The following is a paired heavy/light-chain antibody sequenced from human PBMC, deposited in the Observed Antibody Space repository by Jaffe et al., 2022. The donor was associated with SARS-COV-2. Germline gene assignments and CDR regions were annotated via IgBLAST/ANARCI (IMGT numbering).Light chain of an antibody. Sequence: EIVMTQSPATLSVSPGEGATLSCRASQSVSSNLAWYQQKPGQAPGLLIYGASTRATGIPARFSGSGSGTEFTLTISSLQSEDFTIYYCQQYNNWPTFGQGTRLEIK. CDR2: GAS. CDR1: QSVSSN. V-gene: IGKV3-15*01. CDR3: QQYNNWPT. J-gene: IGKJ5*01.
Heavy chain of an antibody. V-gene: IGHV3-30*04. CDR3: ARTIRQDMVRGLISSFDI. D-gene: IGHD3-10*01. CDR1: GFTFSTYS. J-gene: IGHJ3*02. Sequence: QVQLVESGGGVVQPGRSLRLSCAASGFTFSTYSMYWVRQAPGKGLEWVAVISYDGSFKYYADSVKGRFTISRDNSKNTLYLHMNSLRAEDTAVYYCARTIRQDMVRGLISSFDIWGQGTMVTVSS. CDR2: ISYDGSFK.